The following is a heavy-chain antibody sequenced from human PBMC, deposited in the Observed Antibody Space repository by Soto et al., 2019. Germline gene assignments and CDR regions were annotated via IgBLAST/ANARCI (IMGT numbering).Heavy chain of an antibody. CDR1: GDSVSSNSAA. Sequence: QTLSLTCAISGDSVSSNSAAWNWIRQSPSRGLEWLGRTYYRSKWYNDYAVSVKSRITINPDTSKNQFSLQLNSVTPEDTAVYYCARDLVVPAAIVYYGMDVWGQGTTVTAP. V-gene: IGHV6-1*01. D-gene: IGHD2-2*01. J-gene: IGHJ6*02. CDR3: ARDLVVPAAIVYYGMDV. CDR2: TYYRSKWYN.